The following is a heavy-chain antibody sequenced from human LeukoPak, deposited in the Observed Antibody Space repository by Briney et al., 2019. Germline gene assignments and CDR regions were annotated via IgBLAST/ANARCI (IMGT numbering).Heavy chain of an antibody. D-gene: IGHD3-10*01. CDR1: GDSISSGSYY. Sequence: SQTLSLTCSVSGDSISSGSYYWSWIRQPAGKGLEWIGRIYTSGSTNYNPSLKSRVTISVDTSKNQFSLKLSSVTAADTAVYYCARDYYGSGYAFDIWGQGTMVTVSS. J-gene: IGHJ3*02. CDR2: IYTSGST. CDR3: ARDYYGSGYAFDI. V-gene: IGHV4-61*02.